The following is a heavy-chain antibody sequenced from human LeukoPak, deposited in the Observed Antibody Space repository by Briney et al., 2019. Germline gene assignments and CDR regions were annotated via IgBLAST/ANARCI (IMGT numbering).Heavy chain of an antibody. CDR3: AKEACSGGSCYENY. CDR2: IWYDGSNK. Sequence: GGSLRLSCAASGFTFSSYGMHWVRQAPGKGLEWVAVIWYDGSNKYYADSVKGRFTISRDNSKNTLYLQMNSLRAEDTAVYYRAKEACSGGSCYENYWGQGTLVTVSS. V-gene: IGHV3-33*06. CDR1: GFTFSSYG. D-gene: IGHD2-15*01. J-gene: IGHJ4*02.